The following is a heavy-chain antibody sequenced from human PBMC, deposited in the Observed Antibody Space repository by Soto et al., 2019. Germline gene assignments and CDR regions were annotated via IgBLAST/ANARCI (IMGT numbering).Heavy chain of an antibody. V-gene: IGHV3-30*18. Sequence: QVQLVESGGGVVQPGRSLRLSCAASGFTFSSYGMHWVRQAPGKGLEWVAVISYDGSNKYYADSVKGRFTISRDNSKNTLYLQMNSLRAEDTAVYYCAKDKVAGTVDYWGQGTLVTVSS. CDR2: ISYDGSNK. D-gene: IGHD6-19*01. CDR1: GFTFSSYG. CDR3: AKDKVAGTVDY. J-gene: IGHJ4*02.